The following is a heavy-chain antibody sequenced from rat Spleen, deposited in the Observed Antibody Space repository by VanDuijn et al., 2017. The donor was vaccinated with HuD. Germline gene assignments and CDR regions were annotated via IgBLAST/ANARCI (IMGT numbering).Heavy chain of an antibody. CDR3: AIDYSLHY. CDR2: ISFDGSSS. J-gene: IGHJ2*01. D-gene: IGHD1-2*01. V-gene: IGHV5-29*01. CDR1: GFTFSDYF. Sequence: EVQLVESDGGLVQPGRSLKLSCAASGFTFSDYFMAWVRQAPTKGLEWVATISFDGSSSYYRDSVKGRFTISRDNAKSTLYLQMDSLRSDDTATYYCAIDYSLHYWGQGVMVTVSS.